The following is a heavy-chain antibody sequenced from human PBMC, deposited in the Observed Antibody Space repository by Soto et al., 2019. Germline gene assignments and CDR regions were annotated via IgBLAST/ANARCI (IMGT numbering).Heavy chain of an antibody. CDR1: GGSISSYY. V-gene: IGHV4-59*08. CDR3: ARLLSGSSWGYYYYMDV. D-gene: IGHD6-13*01. Sequence: QVQLQESGPGLVKPSETLSLTCTVSGGSISSYYWSWIRQPPGKGLEWIGYIYYSGSTNYNPSLKSRVTISVDTSKNQFSLKLSSVTAADTAVYYCARLLSGSSWGYYYYMDVWGKGTTVTVSS. CDR2: IYYSGST. J-gene: IGHJ6*03.